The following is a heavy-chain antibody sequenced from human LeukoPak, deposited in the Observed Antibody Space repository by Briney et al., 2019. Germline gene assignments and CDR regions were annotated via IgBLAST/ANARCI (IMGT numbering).Heavy chain of an antibody. CDR1: GFTFSSYS. Sequence: QPGGSLRLSCAASGFTFSSYSMNWVRQAPGKGLEWVSYISSSSSNIYYADSVKGRFTISRDNAKNSLYLQMNSLRAEDTAVYYCASADFWSGYQMMDVWGKGTTVTVSS. CDR3: ASADFWSGYQMMDV. J-gene: IGHJ6*04. D-gene: IGHD3-3*01. V-gene: IGHV3-48*04. CDR2: ISSSSSNI.